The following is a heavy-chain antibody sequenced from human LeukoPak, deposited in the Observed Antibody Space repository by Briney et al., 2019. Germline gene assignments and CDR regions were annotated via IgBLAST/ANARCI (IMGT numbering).Heavy chain of an antibody. J-gene: IGHJ3*02. CDR2: VSDSGDTT. D-gene: IGHD5-18*01. CDR1: GFMFSNYA. Sequence: GGSLRLSCAASGFMFSNYAMTWVRQAPGKGLEWVSAVSDSGDTTYYADSVKGRFTISRDNSKNTLYLHMNSLRAEDTALYYCVEDEYSYGYDALDIWGQGTMVTVSS. V-gene: IGHV3-23*01. CDR3: VEDEYSYGYDALDI.